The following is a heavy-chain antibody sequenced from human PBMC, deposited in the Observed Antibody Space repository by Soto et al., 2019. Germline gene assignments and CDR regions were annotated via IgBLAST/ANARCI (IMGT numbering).Heavy chain of an antibody. J-gene: IGHJ6*02. Sequence: GGSLRLSCEASGFSFGSYSMNWVRQAPGKGLERVSFISGRGTTTYYADSVRGRFTVSRDNAKNSLSLEVNSLRDEDTAVYYCARLGYXSSATCKYYFYYYGMDVWGQGTTVTVSS. CDR2: ISGRGTTT. V-gene: IGHV3-48*02. CDR3: ARLGYXSSATCKYYFYYYGMDV. CDR1: GFSFGSYS. D-gene: IGHD2-2*01.